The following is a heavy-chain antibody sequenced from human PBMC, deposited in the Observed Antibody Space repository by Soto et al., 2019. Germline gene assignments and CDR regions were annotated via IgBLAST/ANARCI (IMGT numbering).Heavy chain of an antibody. D-gene: IGHD3-9*01. Sequence: TLSLTCTVSGGSISSGGYYWSWIRQHPGKGLEWIGYIYYSGSTYYNPSLKSRVTISVDTSKNQFSLKLSSVTAADTAVYYCARGTDYDILTGYYKNAFDIWGQGTMVTVSS. CDR2: IYYSGST. CDR1: GGSISSGGYY. J-gene: IGHJ3*02. V-gene: IGHV4-31*03. CDR3: ARGTDYDILTGYYKNAFDI.